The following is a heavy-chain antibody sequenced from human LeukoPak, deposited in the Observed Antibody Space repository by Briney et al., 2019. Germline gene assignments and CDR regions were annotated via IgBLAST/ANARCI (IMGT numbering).Heavy chain of an antibody. CDR3: ARGRGRHSSSWYYFDY. V-gene: IGHV4-34*01. CDR1: GGSFSGYY. CDR2: INHSGST. J-gene: IGHJ4*02. D-gene: IGHD6-13*01. Sequence: SETLSLTCAVYGGSFSGYYWSWIRQPPGKGLEWFGVINHSGSTNYNPSLKSRVTISVDTSKNQFSLKLSSVTAADTAVYYCARGRGRHSSSWYYFDYWGQGTLVTVSS.